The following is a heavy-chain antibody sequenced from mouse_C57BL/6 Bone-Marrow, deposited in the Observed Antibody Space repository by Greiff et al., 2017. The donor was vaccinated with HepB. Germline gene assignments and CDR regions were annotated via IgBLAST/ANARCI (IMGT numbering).Heavy chain of an antibody. CDR1: GFTFSSYG. CDR3: ARPGDYDLYFDY. D-gene: IGHD2-4*01. CDR2: ISSGGSYT. Sequence: EVQGLESGGDLVKPGGSLKLSCAASGFTFSSYGMSWVRQTPDKRLEWVATISSGGSYTYYPDSVKGRFPISRDNAKNTLYLQMSSLKSEDTAMYYCARPGDYDLYFDYWGQGTTLTVSS. V-gene: IGHV5-6*01. J-gene: IGHJ2*01.